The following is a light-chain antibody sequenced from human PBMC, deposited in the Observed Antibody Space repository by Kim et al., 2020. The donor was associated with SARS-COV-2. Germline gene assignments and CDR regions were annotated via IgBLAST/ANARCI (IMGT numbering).Light chain of an antibody. J-gene: IGKJ2*01. CDR2: WAS. CDR3: QQYSGSPPYT. Sequence: ATINCKSSQSVLKSSNHKNYLAWYQQKPRQPPKLLIYWASTRESGVPERFSGSGSGTDFTLTISSLQAEDVAVYYCQQYSGSPPYTFGQGTKLEI. CDR1: QSVLKSSNHKNY. V-gene: IGKV4-1*01.